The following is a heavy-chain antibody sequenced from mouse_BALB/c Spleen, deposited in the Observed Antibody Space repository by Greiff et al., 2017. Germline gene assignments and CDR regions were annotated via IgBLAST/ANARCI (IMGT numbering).Heavy chain of an antibody. CDR2: ISNGGGST. V-gene: IGHV5-12-2*01. CDR3: ARHKNYYYAMDY. Sequence: EVKLMESGGGLVQPGGSLKLSCAASGFTFSSYTMSWVRQTPEKRLEWVAYISNGGGSTYYPDTVKGRFTISRDNAKNTLYLQMSSLKSEDTAMYYCARHKNYYYAMDYWGQGTSVTVSS. CDR1: GFTFSSYT. J-gene: IGHJ4*01.